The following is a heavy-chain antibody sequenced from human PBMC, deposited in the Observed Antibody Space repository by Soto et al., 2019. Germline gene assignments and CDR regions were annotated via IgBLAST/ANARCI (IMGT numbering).Heavy chain of an antibody. CDR1: GFTFSSYG. CDR2: IWYDGSNK. J-gene: IGHJ4*02. CDR3: AREGGSIDDYGDYRIEIWIDY. V-gene: IGHV3-33*01. D-gene: IGHD4-17*01. Sequence: GGSLSLSCAASGFTFSSYGMHWVRQAPAKGLEWVAVIWYDGSNKYYADSVKGRSTISRDNSKNTLYLQMNSLRAEDTAVYYCAREGGSIDDYGDYRIEIWIDYWGQGTLVTVSS.